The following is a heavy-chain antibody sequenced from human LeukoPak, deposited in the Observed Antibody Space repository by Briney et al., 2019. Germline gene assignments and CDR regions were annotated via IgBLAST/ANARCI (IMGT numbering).Heavy chain of an antibody. Sequence: GGSLRLSCAASGFTFSSYWMNWVRQAPGKGLEWVANIRHDGSDKKYVDSVKGRFTISRDNAENLLFLQMNSLRAEDTAVYYCARRITIAAAGWGYGMDVWGQGTTVTVSS. CDR1: GFTFSSYW. CDR2: IRHDGSDK. J-gene: IGHJ6*02. V-gene: IGHV3-7*03. D-gene: IGHD6-13*01. CDR3: ARRITIAAAGWGYGMDV.